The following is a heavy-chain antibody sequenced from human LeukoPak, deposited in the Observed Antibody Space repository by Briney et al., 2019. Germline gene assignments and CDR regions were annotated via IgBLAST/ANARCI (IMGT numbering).Heavy chain of an antibody. J-gene: IGHJ4*01. CDR3: AKGIYSSGWSYFDY. D-gene: IGHD6-19*01. CDR1: GFTFSNSA. V-gene: IGHV3-23*01. CDR2: LSGSGITT. Sequence: GGSLRLSCAASGFTFSNSAMSWVREAPRKGLEWVSTLSGSGITTYYADSVKGRFTISRDNSKNTLYLQMNSLRAEDTAVYYCAKGIYSSGWSYFDYWGHGTLVTVSS.